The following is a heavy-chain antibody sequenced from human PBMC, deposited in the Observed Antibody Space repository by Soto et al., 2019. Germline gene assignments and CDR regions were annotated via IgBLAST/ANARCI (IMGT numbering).Heavy chain of an antibody. CDR2: INPNSGGT. D-gene: IGHD2-15*01. J-gene: IGHJ6*02. Sequence: ASVKVSCKASGYTFTSYYMHWVRQAPGQGLEWMGWINPNSGGTNYAQKFQGWVTMTRDTSISTAYMELSRLRSDDTAVYYCARDQSAEYCSGGSCYNYYYGMDVWGQGTTVTVSS. V-gene: IGHV1-2*04. CDR1: GYTFTSYY. CDR3: ARDQSAEYCSGGSCYNYYYGMDV.